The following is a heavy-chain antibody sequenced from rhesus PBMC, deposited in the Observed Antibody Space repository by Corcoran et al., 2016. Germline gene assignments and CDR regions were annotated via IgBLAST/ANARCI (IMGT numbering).Heavy chain of an antibody. J-gene: IGHJ4*01. D-gene: IGHD4-35*01. CDR1: GGSISSSY. CDR2: IYGSGSRT. CDR3: ARDTVTASLNFDY. V-gene: IGHV4-169*02. Sequence: AVSGGSISSSYWSWIRQAPGKGLEWIGYIYGSGSRTHYNPSLKSRVTLSVDTSKNQLSLKLSSVPAADTAVYYCARDTVTASLNFDYWGQGVLVTVSS.